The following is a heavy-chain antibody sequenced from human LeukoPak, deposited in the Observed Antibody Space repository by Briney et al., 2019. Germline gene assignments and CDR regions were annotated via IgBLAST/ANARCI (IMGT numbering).Heavy chain of an antibody. CDR2: ISADNGST. J-gene: IGHJ4*02. D-gene: IGHD3-9*01. CDR1: GYTFTNYG. CDR3: ARVDILTGYYFFDS. V-gene: IGHV1-18*01. Sequence: ASVKVSCKASGYTFTNYGISWVRQAPGQGLEWMGWISADNGSTYYTQNFQGRVSMTTDTSTSTAYMEVRSLRSDDTAVFYCARVDILTGYYFFDSWGQGTLVTVSS.